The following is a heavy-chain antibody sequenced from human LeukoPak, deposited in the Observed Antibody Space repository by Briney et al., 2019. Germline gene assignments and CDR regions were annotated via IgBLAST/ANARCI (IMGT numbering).Heavy chain of an antibody. CDR3: AAWGLHNY. V-gene: IGHV3-7*01. CDR1: GFAFSAYW. J-gene: IGHJ4*02. Sequence: PGGSLRLSCSASGFAFSAYWMNWVRQAPGKGPEWVANISLSGSAQYYVDSVKGRCTISRDNAKSSPYLQMNSLRVEDTAVYYCAAWGLHNYWGQGTLVTVSS. D-gene: IGHD7-27*01. CDR2: ISLSGSAQ.